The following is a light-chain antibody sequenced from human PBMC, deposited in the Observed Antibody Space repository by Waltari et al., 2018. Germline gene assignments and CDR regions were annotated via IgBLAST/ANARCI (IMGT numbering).Light chain of an antibody. J-gene: IGLJ1*01. CDR3: CSYSGSSSRFV. CDR1: SSDVGTYNL. V-gene: IGLV2-23*02. CDR2: EVT. Sequence: QSALTQPASVSGSPGQSITISCTGTSSDVGTYNLVSWYQQHPGKAPKLMIYEVTERPSRMSSRFSGSKSGNTASLTISGLQAEDEADYFCCSYSGSSSRFVFGAGTKVTVL.